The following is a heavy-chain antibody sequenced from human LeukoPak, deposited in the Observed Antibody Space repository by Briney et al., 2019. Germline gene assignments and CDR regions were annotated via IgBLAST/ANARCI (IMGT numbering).Heavy chain of an antibody. CDR3: ARGLTYNWNLHAFDY. CDR2: INPSGVTT. J-gene: IGHJ4*02. Sequence: GASVKVSCKASGYTFTSYYMNWVRQAPGQGLEWMGTINPSGVTTNYAQKFQGRVTMTRDTSTSTAYMELSSLRSEDTAVYYCARGLTYNWNLHAFDYWGQGTLVTVSS. CDR1: GYTFTSYY. D-gene: IGHD1-20*01. V-gene: IGHV1-46*01.